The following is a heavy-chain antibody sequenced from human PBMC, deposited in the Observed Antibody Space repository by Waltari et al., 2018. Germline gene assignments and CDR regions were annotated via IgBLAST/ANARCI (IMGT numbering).Heavy chain of an antibody. Sequence: QLQLQESGPGLVKPSETLSLTCTVSGGSISSSSYYWGWIRQPPGKGLEWIGSIYYSGSTYYNPSLKSRVTISVDTSKNQFSLKLSSVTAADTAGYYCARDPSSSYGMDVWGQGTTVTVSS. D-gene: IGHD6-19*01. CDR2: IYYSGST. V-gene: IGHV4-39*07. CDR3: ARDPSSSYGMDV. J-gene: IGHJ6*02. CDR1: GGSISSSSYY.